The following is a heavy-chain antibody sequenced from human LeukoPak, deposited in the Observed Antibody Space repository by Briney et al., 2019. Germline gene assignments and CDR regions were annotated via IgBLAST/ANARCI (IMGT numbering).Heavy chain of an antibody. Sequence: SETLSLTCTGSGGSINSYYWSWIRQPPGRGLEWIGSIHYSGSTSYNPSLRSRVTMSVDTSKNQFSLKLSSVTAADTAVYYCAREAIAAPYPDYWGRGTLVTVSS. V-gene: IGHV4-59*12. D-gene: IGHD6-13*01. CDR2: IHYSGST. J-gene: IGHJ4*02. CDR3: AREAIAAPYPDY. CDR1: GGSINSYY.